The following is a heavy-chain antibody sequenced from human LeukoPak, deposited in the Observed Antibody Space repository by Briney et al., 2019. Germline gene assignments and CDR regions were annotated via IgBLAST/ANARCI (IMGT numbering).Heavy chain of an antibody. CDR1: GGSISSGGYY. J-gene: IGHJ4*02. D-gene: IGHD5-24*01. CDR2: IYYSGST. Sequence: SETLSLTCTVSGGSISSGGYYWSWIRQPPGKGLEWIGYIYYSGSTNYNPSLKSRVTISVDTSKNQFSLKLSSVTAADTAVYYCAREKDGYILVDWGQGTLVTVSS. CDR3: AREKDGYILVD. V-gene: IGHV4-61*08.